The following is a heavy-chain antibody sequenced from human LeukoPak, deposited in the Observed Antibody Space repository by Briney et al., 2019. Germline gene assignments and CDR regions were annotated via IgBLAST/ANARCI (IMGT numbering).Heavy chain of an antibody. V-gene: IGHV3-33*01. CDR3: VPTGNTTSGFDY. Sequence: QPGRSLRLSCAASGFTFSSYGMHWVRQAPGKGLEWVSVIWYDGSNKYYADSVKGRFTISRDNSKNTLYLQMNSLRAEDTAVYYCVPTGNTTSGFDYWGQGTLVTVSS. D-gene: IGHD1-7*01. CDR1: GFTFSSYG. J-gene: IGHJ4*02. CDR2: IWYDGSNK.